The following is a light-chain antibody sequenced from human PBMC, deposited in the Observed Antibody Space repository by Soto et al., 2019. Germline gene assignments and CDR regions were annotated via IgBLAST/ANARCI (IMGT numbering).Light chain of an antibody. CDR1: QSISSY. CDR3: QQSYSTPWT. V-gene: IGKV1-39*01. J-gene: IGKJ1*01. Sequence: GDGVTITCRASQSISSYLNWYQQKPGKAPKLLIYAASSLQSGVPSRFSGSGSGTDFTLTISSLQPEDFATHYCQQSYSTPWTFGQATKVDIK. CDR2: AAS.